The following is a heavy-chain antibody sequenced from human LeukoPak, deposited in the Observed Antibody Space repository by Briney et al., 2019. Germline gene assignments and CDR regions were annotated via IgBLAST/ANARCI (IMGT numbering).Heavy chain of an antibody. D-gene: IGHD5-12*01. CDR2: ISGSGGST. CDR3: AKDHSGYDPAYFDY. Sequence: GVSLRLSCAASGFTFSSYAMSWVRQAPGKGLEWASAISGSGGSTYYADSVKGRFTIPRDNSKNTLYLQMNSLRAEDTAVYYCAKDHSGYDPAYFDYWGQGTLVTVSS. CDR1: GFTFSSYA. J-gene: IGHJ4*02. V-gene: IGHV3-23*01.